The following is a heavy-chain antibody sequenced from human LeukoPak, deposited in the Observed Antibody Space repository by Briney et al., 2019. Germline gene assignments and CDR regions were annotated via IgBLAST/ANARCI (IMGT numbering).Heavy chain of an antibody. J-gene: IGHJ5*02. CDR2: IYYSGST. V-gene: IGHV4-59*08. Sequence: PSETLSLTCTVSGGSISTYYWSWIRQPPGKGLEWIGYIYYSGSTNYNPSLKSRVTISVDTSKNHFSLKLSSVTAADTAVYYCARRLRLDWFDPWGQGTLVTVSS. CDR1: GGSISTYY. D-gene: IGHD6-19*01. CDR3: ARRLRLDWFDP.